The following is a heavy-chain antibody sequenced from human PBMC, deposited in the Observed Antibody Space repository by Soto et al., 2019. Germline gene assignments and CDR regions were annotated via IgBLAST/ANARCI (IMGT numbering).Heavy chain of an antibody. CDR2: IESETDGGTT. D-gene: IGHD3-10*01. J-gene: IGHJ4*02. CDR1: GFGVTAAW. CDR3: ATGGHYFGD. Sequence: EVQLVESGGGLLKPGESLTLSCRASGFGVTAAWMSWVRQSPGKGLEWIGRIESETDGGTTDYAAPLEGRFSISRDHSQNTLYLHMNSLKTEDTALYYCATGGHYFGDWGQGTLVTVSS. V-gene: IGHV3-15*04.